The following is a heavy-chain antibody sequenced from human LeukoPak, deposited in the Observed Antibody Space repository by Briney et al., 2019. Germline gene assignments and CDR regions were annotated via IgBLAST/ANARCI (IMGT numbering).Heavy chain of an antibody. CDR2: INPSGGST. CDR1: GYTFTNHY. D-gene: IGHD1-20*01. CDR3: ARDGLYNRNDLYFDS. V-gene: IGHV1-46*01. J-gene: IGHJ4*02. Sequence: ASVKVSCKASGYTFTNHYVHWVRQAPGQGLEWMGLINPSGGSTSYAQKFQGRVTVTRDTSTSTVYMELSSLRSEDTAVYYCARDGLYNRNDLYFDSWGQGTLVTVSS.